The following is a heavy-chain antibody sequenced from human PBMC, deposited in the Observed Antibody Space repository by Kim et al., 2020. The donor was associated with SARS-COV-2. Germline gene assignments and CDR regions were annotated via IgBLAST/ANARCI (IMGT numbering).Heavy chain of an antibody. J-gene: IGHJ6*01. Sequence: SETLSLTCTVSGGSISSGCYYWIWICQHQGKGREWMGYIYDSASNYYNPSRKSRVTISVDTTKNHFSLKLSSVTAAATAVYDSARVLLRFLEINVMTVWG. CDR3: ARVLLRFLEINVMTV. D-gene: IGHD3-3*01. V-gene: IGHV4-31*03. CDR1: GGSISSGCYY. CDR2: IYDSASN.